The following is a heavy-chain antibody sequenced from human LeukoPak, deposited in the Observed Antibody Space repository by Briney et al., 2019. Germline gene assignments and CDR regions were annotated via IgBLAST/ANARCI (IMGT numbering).Heavy chain of an antibody. Sequence: GASVKVSCKASGYTFTGYYMHWVRQAPGQGLEWMGRINPNSGGTNYAQKSQGRVTMTRDTSISTAYMELSRLRSDDTAVYYCARDQRPITKYYDSSGYHDYWGQGTLVTVSS. V-gene: IGHV1-2*06. CDR1: GYTFTGYY. J-gene: IGHJ4*02. D-gene: IGHD3-22*01. CDR2: INPNSGGT. CDR3: ARDQRPITKYYDSSGYHDY.